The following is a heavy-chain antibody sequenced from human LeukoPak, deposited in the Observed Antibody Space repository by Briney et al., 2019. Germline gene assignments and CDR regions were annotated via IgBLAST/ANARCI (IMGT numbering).Heavy chain of an antibody. CDR1: GFTFSSYS. CDR3: ARDPAGSGPYYYYYYMDV. V-gene: IGHV3-21*01. D-gene: IGHD3-10*01. Sequence: PGGSLRLSCAASGFTFSSYSMNWVRQAPGKGLEWVSSISSSSSSYIYYANSVKGRFTISRDNAKNSLYLQMNSLRAEDTAVYYCARDPAGSGPYYYYYYMDVWGKGTTVTVSS. CDR2: ISSSSSSYI. J-gene: IGHJ6*03.